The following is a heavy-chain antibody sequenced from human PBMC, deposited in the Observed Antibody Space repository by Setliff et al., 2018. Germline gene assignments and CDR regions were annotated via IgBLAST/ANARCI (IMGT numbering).Heavy chain of an antibody. CDR1: GFTFRSAY. V-gene: IGHV3-15*01. CDR2: IKNKIGGGTAAT. D-gene: IGHD6-19*01. CDR3: VTDPPFSGWSFDS. Sequence: GGSLRLSCAASGFTFRSAYMSWVRQAPGKGLEWVGLIKNKIGGGTAATDYAAPVEGRFTISRDNSRDTLYLQMNNLRVEDTAVYYCVTDPPFSGWSFDSWGQGTLVTVSS. J-gene: IGHJ4*02.